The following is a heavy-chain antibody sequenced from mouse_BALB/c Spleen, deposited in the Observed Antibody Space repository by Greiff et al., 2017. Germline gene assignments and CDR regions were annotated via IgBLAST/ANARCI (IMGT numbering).Heavy chain of an antibody. CDR3: ARGGLPGTTADY. CDR1: GYSFTDYI. V-gene: IGHV1-39*01. D-gene: IGHD1-2*01. J-gene: IGHJ2*01. Sequence: VQLQQTGPELVKPGASVKISCKASGYSFTDYIMLWVKQSHGKSLEWIGNINPYYGSTSYNLKFKGKATLTVDKSSSTAYMQLNSLTSEDSAVYYCARGGLPGTTADYWGQGTTLTVSS. CDR2: INPYYGST.